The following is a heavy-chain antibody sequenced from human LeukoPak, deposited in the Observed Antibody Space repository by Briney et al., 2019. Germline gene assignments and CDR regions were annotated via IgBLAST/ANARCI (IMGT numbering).Heavy chain of an antibody. CDR2: IYYSGST. Sequence: SETLSLTCAVSGGSISSNSYYWGWIRQPPGKGLEWIGSIYYSGSTYYNPSLKSRVTISVDTSKNQFSLKLSSVTAADTAVYYCAAQYYDFWSGRGFDWFDPWGQGTLVTVSS. V-gene: IGHV4-39*01. D-gene: IGHD3-3*01. CDR1: GGSISSNSYY. J-gene: IGHJ5*02. CDR3: AAQYYDFWSGRGFDWFDP.